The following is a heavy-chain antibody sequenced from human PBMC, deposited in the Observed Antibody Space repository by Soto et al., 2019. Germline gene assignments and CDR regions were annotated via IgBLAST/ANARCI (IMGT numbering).Heavy chain of an antibody. CDR2: ISAGGGDK. CDR3: ATVLWYSSTYFYFDY. J-gene: IGHJ4*02. D-gene: IGHD6-13*01. CDR1: GFTFSTYG. V-gene: IGHV3-23*01. Sequence: EVQLLESGGGLVQPGGSLRLSCAASGFTFSTYGMSWVRQTPGKGLEWVSGISAGGGDKYYTTSVKGRFTISRDSSKNTLYLQMSSLRAEDTAVYYCATVLWYSSTYFYFDYWGQGALVTVSS.